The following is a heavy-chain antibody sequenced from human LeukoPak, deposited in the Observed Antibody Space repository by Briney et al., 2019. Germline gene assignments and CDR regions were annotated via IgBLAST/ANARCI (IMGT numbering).Heavy chain of an antibody. D-gene: IGHD6-6*01. CDR3: ARGGGSSLGS. Sequence: TSETLSLTCAVYGGSFSGYYWSWIRQPPGKGLEWIGEINHSGSTNYNPSLKSRVTISVDTSKNQFSLKLSSVTAAGTAVYYCARGGGSSLGSWGQGTLVTVSS. J-gene: IGHJ5*02. CDR2: INHSGST. CDR1: GGSFSGYY. V-gene: IGHV4-34*01.